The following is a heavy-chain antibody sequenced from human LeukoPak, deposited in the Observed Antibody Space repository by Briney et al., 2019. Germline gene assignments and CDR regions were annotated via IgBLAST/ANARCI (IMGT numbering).Heavy chain of an antibody. J-gene: IGHJ4*02. V-gene: IGHV1-2*02. Sequence: ASVKVSCKASGYTFTDYYMHWVRQAPGQGLEWMGWINPNSGGTNYAQKFQGRVTMTRDTSISTAYMEVRRLRFDDTAVYYCARGQWELLAHLDSWGQGTLVTVSS. D-gene: IGHD1-26*01. CDR3: ARGQWELLAHLDS. CDR2: INPNSGGT. CDR1: GYTFTDYY.